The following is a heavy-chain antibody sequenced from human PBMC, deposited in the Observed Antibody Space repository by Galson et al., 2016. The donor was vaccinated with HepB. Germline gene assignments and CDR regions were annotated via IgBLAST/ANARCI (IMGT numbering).Heavy chain of an antibody. CDR1: GGSFSKSA. CDR3: ARDPRSIDYFDS. CDR2: IIPKFQTP. J-gene: IGHJ4*02. Sequence: SVKVSCKVSGGSFSKSAINWVRQAPGQGLEWMGGIIPKFQTPNYAQRFQDRVTITADLTTNTAYMELTSLRSEDTACYFCARDPRSIDYFDSWGQGTLITVSS. V-gene: IGHV1-69*13.